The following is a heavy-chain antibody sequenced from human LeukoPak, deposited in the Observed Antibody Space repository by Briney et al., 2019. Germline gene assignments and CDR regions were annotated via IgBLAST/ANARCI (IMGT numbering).Heavy chain of an antibody. CDR3: AHRDYDILTGPLFDY. Sequence: SGPTLVNPTQTLTLTCTFSGFSLSTSGVGLGWIRQPPGKALEWLALIYWDDDKRYSPSLKSRLTITKDTSKNQVVLTMTNMDPVDTATFYCAHRDYDILTGPLFDYWGQGTLVTVSS. D-gene: IGHD3-9*01. V-gene: IGHV2-5*02. CDR1: GFSLSTSGVG. CDR2: IYWDDDK. J-gene: IGHJ4*02.